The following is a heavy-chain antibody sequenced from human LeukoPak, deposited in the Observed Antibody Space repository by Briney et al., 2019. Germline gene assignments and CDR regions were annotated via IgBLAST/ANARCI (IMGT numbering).Heavy chain of an antibody. Sequence: GASVKVSCKASGGTSSSYAISWVRQAPGQGLEWMGGIIPIFGTANYAQKFQGRVTITADESTSTAYMELSSLRSEDTAVYYCATNYYGSGSYYRSDYYMDVWGKGTTVTISS. CDR3: ATNYYGSGSYYRSDYYMDV. V-gene: IGHV1-69*13. J-gene: IGHJ6*03. CDR2: IIPIFGTA. CDR1: GGTSSSYA. D-gene: IGHD3-10*01.